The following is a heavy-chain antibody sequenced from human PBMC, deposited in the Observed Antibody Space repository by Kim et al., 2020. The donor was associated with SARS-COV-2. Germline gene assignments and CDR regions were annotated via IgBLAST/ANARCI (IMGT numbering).Heavy chain of an antibody. CDR1: GASIDSSDSY. CDR2: LYYSGTT. Sequence: SETLSLTCTVSGASIDSSDSYWGWIRQPPGKGLEWIGSLYYSGTTYYNPSLKSRVTISADTARNQFSLKITSATAADTALYYCARHKLRSIWFGALGDFVSWGQGTLVAVSS. D-gene: IGHD3-10*01. J-gene: IGHJ4*02. V-gene: IGHV4-39*01. CDR3: ARHKLRSIWFGALGDFVS.